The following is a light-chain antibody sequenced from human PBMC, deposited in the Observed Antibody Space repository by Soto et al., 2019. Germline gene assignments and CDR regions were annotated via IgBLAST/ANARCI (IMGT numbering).Light chain of an antibody. J-gene: IGLJ1*01. Sequence: QSALTQPASVSGSPGQSITISCTGTSSDIGAYNYVSWYQQHPGKAPKLMIYEVTNRPSGISNRFSGSRSGNTASLSISGLQAEDEADYYCRSFSSAIAFVFGTGTKLTVL. CDR1: SSDIGAYNY. CDR3: RSFSSAIAFV. V-gene: IGLV2-14*01. CDR2: EVT.